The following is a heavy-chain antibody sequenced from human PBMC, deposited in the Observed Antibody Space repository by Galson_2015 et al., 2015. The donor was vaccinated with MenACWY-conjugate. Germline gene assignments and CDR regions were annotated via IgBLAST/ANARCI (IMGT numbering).Heavy chain of an antibody. D-gene: IGHD1-14*01. V-gene: IGHV3-11*06. CDR1: GFTFSDYY. CDR2: IASSSSYI. CDR3: VRYQARNREFDY. Sequence: SLRLSCAASGFTFSDYYMSWIRQAPEKGLEWVSYIASSSSYIEYADSVKGRFTISRDNAKNSLYLQMNSLRAEDTAVYYCVRYQARNREFDYCGQGTLVTVSS. J-gene: IGHJ4*02.